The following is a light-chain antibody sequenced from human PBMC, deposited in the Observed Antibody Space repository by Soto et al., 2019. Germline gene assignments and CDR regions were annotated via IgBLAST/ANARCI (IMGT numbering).Light chain of an antibody. CDR3: QKYTSAPFT. J-gene: IGKJ3*01. Sequence: DIQMTQSPSSLSASVGDRVTITCRVSQGSSNYLAWYQQKPGKLPKLLIYEASTLQSGVPSRFSGSGFGTDFTLTSSSLQPEDVSAYSCQKYTSAPFTFGPGTKVDIK. CDR1: QGSSNY. CDR2: EAS. V-gene: IGKV1-27*01.